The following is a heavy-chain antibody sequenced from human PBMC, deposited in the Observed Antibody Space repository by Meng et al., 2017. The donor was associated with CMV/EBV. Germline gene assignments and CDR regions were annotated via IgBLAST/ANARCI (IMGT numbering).Heavy chain of an antibody. CDR2: IKQHGSEK. D-gene: IGHD3-16*01. V-gene: IGHV3-7*01. Sequence: GESLKISCAASGFNFSAYWMIWVRQAPGKGLEWVANIKQHGSEKYYVDSVKGRFTISRDDAKNSLYLQMNSLRVEDTAMYYCAREYGGWFDPWGQGTLVTVSS. J-gene: IGHJ5*02. CDR3: AREYGGWFDP. CDR1: GFNFSAYW.